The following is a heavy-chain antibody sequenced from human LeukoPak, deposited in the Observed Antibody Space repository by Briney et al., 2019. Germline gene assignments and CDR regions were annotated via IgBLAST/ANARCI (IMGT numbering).Heavy chain of an antibody. V-gene: IGHV1-46*01. CDR1: GYTFTSYY. Sequence: PGASVKVSCKASGYTFTSYYMHWVRQAPGQGLEWMGIINPSGGSTSYAQKFQGRVTMTRDTSTSTVYMELSSLRSEDTAVYYCARDGIAAAGRSAFDIWGQGTMVTVSS. CDR2: INPSGGST. D-gene: IGHD6-13*01. CDR3: ARDGIAAAGRSAFDI. J-gene: IGHJ3*02.